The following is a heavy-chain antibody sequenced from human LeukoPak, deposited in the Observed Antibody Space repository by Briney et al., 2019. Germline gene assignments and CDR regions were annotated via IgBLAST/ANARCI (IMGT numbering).Heavy chain of an antibody. Sequence: GASVKVSCKASGYTFTSYYMHWVRQAPGQGLEWMGIINPSGGSTSYAQKFQGRVTMTRDTSTSTVYMELSSLRSEDTAVYYCARSRPGVTTFLWFDPWGQGTLVTVSS. V-gene: IGHV1-46*01. CDR2: INPSGGST. J-gene: IGHJ5*02. D-gene: IGHD4-11*01. CDR1: GYTFTSYY. CDR3: ARSRPGVTTFLWFDP.